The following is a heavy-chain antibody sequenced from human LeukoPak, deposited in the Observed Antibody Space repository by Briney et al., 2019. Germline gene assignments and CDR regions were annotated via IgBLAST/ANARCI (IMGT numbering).Heavy chain of an antibody. Sequence: SETLSLTCTVSGGSISSYYWSWIRQPPGKGLEWIGYIYYSGSTNYNPSLKGRVTISVDTSKNQFTLKLSSVTAADTAVYYCAREEVVTAIWHYFDYWGQGTLVTVSS. D-gene: IGHD2-21*02. V-gene: IGHV4-59*01. CDR3: AREEVVTAIWHYFDY. CDR1: GGSISSYY. CDR2: IYYSGST. J-gene: IGHJ4*02.